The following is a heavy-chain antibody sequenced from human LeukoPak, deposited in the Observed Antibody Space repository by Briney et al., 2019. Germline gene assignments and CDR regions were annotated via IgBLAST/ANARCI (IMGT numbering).Heavy chain of an antibody. CDR1: GGSISSDNW. CDR2: IYRSGST. J-gene: IGHJ3*02. V-gene: IGHV4-4*02. D-gene: IGHD5-18*01. Sequence: PSGTLSLTCAVSGGSISSDNWWSWVRPPPGKGLEWIGEIYRSGSTKYNPSLMSRITMSVDQSKNQFSLTLRSVTAADTAVYYCARDRAMSIWGQGTMVTVSS. CDR3: ARDRAMSI.